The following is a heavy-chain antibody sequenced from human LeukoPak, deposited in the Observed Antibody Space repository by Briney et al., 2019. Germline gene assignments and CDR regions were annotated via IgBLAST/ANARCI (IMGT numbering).Heavy chain of an antibody. D-gene: IGHD4-17*01. CDR3: TAHDPDHGAVHWFDP. CDR1: GFTVSSNY. J-gene: IGHJ5*02. CDR2: ISSSGSNT. V-gene: IGHV3-11*04. Sequence: GGSLRLSCAASGFTVSSNYMSWVRQAPGKGLEWVSYISSSGSNTYYADSVKGRFTISRDNAKNSLYLQMNSLRAEDTAVYYCTAHDPDHGAVHWFDPWGQGTLVTVSS.